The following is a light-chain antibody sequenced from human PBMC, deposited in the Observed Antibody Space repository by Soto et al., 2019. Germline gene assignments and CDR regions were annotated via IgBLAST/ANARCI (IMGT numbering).Light chain of an antibody. J-gene: IGLJ1*01. Sequence: QSALTQPASVSGSPGQSITISCTGTSSDAGGHNYVSWYQQHPGKAPKVMIYEVSNRPSGVSNRFSGSKSGNTASLTISGLQAEDEADYYCSSYTSSGVFGTGTKLTVL. V-gene: IGLV2-14*01. CDR3: SSYTSSGV. CDR1: SSDAGGHNY. CDR2: EVS.